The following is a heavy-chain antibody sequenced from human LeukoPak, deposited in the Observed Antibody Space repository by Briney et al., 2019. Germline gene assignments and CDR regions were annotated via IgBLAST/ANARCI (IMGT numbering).Heavy chain of an antibody. CDR1: GFTFSSYS. Sequence: PGGSLRLSCAASGFTFSSYSMNWVRQAPGKGLEWVSSISSSSSYIYYADSVKGRFTISRDNAKNSLYLQMNSLRAEDTAVYYCARDLSSSWYPGWFDPWGQGTRVTVSS. CDR3: ARDLSSSWYPGWFDP. V-gene: IGHV3-21*01. J-gene: IGHJ5*02. D-gene: IGHD6-13*01. CDR2: ISSSSSYI.